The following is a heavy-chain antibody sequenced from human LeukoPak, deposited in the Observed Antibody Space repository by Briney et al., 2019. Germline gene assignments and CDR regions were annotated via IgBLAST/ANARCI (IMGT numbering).Heavy chain of an antibody. V-gene: IGHV3-53*01. CDR2: IYSNGNG. J-gene: IGHJ6*02. CDR1: GFTVSSNF. Sequence: GGSLRLSCAASGFTVSSNFMSWVRQTPGKGLEWVSIIYSNGNGYYAASVEGRFTISRDNSKNTMYLQMSSLRAEDTAVYYCARPLRFNNNMDAWGQGTTVTVSS. CDR3: ARPLRFNNNMDA. D-gene: IGHD3-3*01.